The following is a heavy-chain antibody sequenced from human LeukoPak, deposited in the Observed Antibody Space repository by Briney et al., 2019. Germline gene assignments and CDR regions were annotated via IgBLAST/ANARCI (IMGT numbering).Heavy chain of an antibody. CDR3: ALRLTGYSSSWYFDY. D-gene: IGHD6-13*01. J-gene: IGHJ4*02. CDR2: INPNSGGT. CDR1: GYTFTGYF. Sequence: GASVKVSCKASGYTFTGYFMHWVRQAPGQGLEWMGRINPNSGGTNYAQKFQGRVTMTRDTSISTAYMELSSLRSDDTAVYYCALRLTGYSSSWYFDYWGQGTLVTVSS. V-gene: IGHV1-2*06.